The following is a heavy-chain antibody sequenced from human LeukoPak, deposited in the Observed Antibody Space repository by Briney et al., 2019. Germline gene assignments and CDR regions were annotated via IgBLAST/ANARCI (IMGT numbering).Heavy chain of an antibody. CDR1: GGTFSSYA. J-gene: IGHJ4*02. V-gene: IGHV1-69*13. CDR3: ATSSNYYGSGPFDY. Sequence: SVKVSCKASGGTFSSYAISWVRQAPGQGLEWMGGIIPIFGTANYAQKFQGRVTITADESMSTAYMELSSLRSEDTAVYYCATSSNYYGSGPFDYWGQGTLVTVSS. D-gene: IGHD3-10*01. CDR2: IIPIFGTA.